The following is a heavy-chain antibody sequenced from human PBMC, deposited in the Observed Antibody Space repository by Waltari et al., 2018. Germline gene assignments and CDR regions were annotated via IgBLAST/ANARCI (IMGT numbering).Heavy chain of an antibody. Sequence: QVQLVQSGAEVKKPGASVKVSCKASGYTFTGYYKHWVSQSPGQGLGWREWINLNSGGTNYAQKCKGRVTMTRDTSSSTAYMELSRLRSDDTAVYYCARGVWWLRQSEVDYWGQGTLVTVSS. D-gene: IGHD5-12*01. J-gene: IGHJ4*02. CDR2: INLNSGGT. CDR1: GYTFTGYY. CDR3: ARGVWWLRQSEVDY. V-gene: IGHV1-2*02.